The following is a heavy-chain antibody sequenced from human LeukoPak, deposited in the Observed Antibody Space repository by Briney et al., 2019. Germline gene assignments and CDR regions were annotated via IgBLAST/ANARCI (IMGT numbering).Heavy chain of an antibody. CDR3: ARERGSVDAFDI. V-gene: IGHV4-59*01. CDR1: GGSFSGYY. Sequence: SETLSLTCAVYGGSFSGYYWSWIRQPPGKGLEWIGYIYYSGSTNYNPSLKSRVTISVDTSKNQFSLKLSSVTAADTAVYYCARERGSVDAFDIWGQGTMVTVSS. J-gene: IGHJ3*02. CDR2: IYYSGST.